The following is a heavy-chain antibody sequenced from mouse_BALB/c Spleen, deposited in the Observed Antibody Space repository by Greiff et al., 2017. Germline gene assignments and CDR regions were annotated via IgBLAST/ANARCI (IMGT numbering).Heavy chain of an antibody. V-gene: IGHV5-12-2*01. Sequence: EVMLVESGGGLVKPGGSLKLSCAASGFAFSSYTMSWVRQTPEKRLEWVAYISNGGGSTYYPDTVKGRFTISRDNAKNTLYLQMSSLKSEDTAMYYCARRGYGSSYSFAYWGQGTLVTVSA. J-gene: IGHJ3*01. D-gene: IGHD1-1*01. CDR1: GFAFSSYT. CDR3: ARRGYGSSYSFAY. CDR2: ISNGGGST.